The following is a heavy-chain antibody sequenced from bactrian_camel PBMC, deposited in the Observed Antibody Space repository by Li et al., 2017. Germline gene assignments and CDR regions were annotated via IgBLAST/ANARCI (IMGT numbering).Heavy chain of an antibody. D-gene: IGHD3*01. Sequence: HVQLVESGGGSVQAGGSLRLSCTVSGDSISNRCMGWFRQAPDKEREGVARIDGSGFTTYADPVRGRFTISKDNANNTVKLMMNSLKVEDTAMYYCVADCELRYDYFDSNVGSWGQGTQVTVS. CDR1: GDSISNRC. J-gene: IGHJ4*01. CDR3: VADCELRYDYFDSNVGS. CDR2: IDGSGFT. V-gene: IGHV3S53*01.